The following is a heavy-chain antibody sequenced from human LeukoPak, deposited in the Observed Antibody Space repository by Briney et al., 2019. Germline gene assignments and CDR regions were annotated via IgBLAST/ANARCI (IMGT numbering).Heavy chain of an antibody. V-gene: IGHV1-8*01. CDR3: ARQLGYCSSTSCHGANDY. J-gene: IGHJ4*02. Sequence: ASVKVSCKASGYTSTSYDINWVRQATGQGLEWMGWMNPNSGNTGYAQKFQGRVTMTRNTSISTAYMELSSLRSEDTAVYYCARQLGYCSSTSCHGANDYWGQGTLVTVSS. CDR1: GYTSTSYD. D-gene: IGHD2-2*01. CDR2: MNPNSGNT.